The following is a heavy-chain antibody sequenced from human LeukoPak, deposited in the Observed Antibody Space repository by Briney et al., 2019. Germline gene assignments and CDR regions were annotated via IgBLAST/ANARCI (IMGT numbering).Heavy chain of an antibody. CDR2: ISSSGSTI. CDR3: ARVATSGYYWVSAFDI. D-gene: IGHD3-22*01. Sequence: GGSLRLSCAASGFIFSDSSINWIRQAPGKGLEWVSYISSSGSTIYYADSVKGRFTISRDNAKNSLYLQMNSLRAEDTAVYYCARVATSGYYWVSAFDIWGQGTMVTVSS. J-gene: IGHJ3*02. CDR1: GFIFSDSS. V-gene: IGHV3-11*01.